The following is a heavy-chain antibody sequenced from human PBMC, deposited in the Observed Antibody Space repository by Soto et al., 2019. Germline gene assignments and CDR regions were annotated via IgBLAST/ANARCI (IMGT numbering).Heavy chain of an antibody. V-gene: IGHV6-1*01. D-gene: IGHD6-19*01. J-gene: IGHJ6*02. CDR3: AREGSGWDVEDYYYGMDV. Sequence: SQTRSLTCAVSGDSGSDTRVAWNWIRQSPSRGLEWLGRTYYRSKWYTSYAVSVRSRITINPDTSKNQFSLQLNSVTPEDTAMYYCAREGSGWDVEDYYYGMDVWGQGTTVTVSS. CDR1: GDSGSDTRVA. CDR2: TYYRSKWYT.